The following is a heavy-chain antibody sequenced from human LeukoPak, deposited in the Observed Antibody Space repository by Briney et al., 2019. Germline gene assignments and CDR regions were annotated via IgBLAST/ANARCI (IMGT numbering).Heavy chain of an antibody. CDR2: IYYSGST. V-gene: IGHV4-39*07. D-gene: IGHD1-26*01. CDR1: GGSISSSSYY. CDR3: ARDSYSGSYYYYMDV. J-gene: IGHJ6*03. Sequence: SETLSLTCTVSGGSISSSSYYWGWIRQPPGKGLEWIGSIYYSGSTYYNPSLKSRVTISVDTSKNQFSLKLSSVTAADTAVYYCARDSYSGSYYYYMDVWGKGTTVTISS.